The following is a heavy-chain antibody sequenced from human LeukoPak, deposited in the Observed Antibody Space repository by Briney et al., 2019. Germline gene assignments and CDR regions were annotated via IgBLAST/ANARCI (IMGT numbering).Heavy chain of an antibody. CDR2: INAGNGNT. CDR1: GYTFTNYA. V-gene: IGHV1-3*01. CDR3: ASDWGDIVVLPAAHFDY. Sequence: ASVKASCKASGYTFTNYAMHWVRQAPGQRLEWMGWINAGNGNTNYAQKFQGGVIITRDTSASTAYMELSSLTSADTAVYYCASDWGDIVVLPAAHFDYWGQGTLVTVSS. D-gene: IGHD2-2*01. J-gene: IGHJ4*02.